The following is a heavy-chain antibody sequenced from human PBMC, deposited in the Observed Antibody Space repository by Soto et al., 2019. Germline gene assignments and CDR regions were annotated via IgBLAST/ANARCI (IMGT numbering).Heavy chain of an antibody. J-gene: IGHJ5*02. CDR2: IYYSGSA. D-gene: IGHD2-15*01. V-gene: IGHV4-59*08. CDR3: AKYRGYCSAGSCPGDGFDR. Sequence: PSETLSLTCTVSGGSISSYYWSWIRQPPGKGLEWIGYIYYSGSANYNPSLKSRVTISVDTSKNQFSLKLSSMTAADTALYYCAKYRGYCSAGSCPGDGFDRWGQGMLVTVSS. CDR1: GGSISSYY.